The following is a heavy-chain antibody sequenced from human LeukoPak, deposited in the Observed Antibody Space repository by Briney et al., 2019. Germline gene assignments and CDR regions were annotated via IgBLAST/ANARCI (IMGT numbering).Heavy chain of an antibody. Sequence: PGGSLRLSCAASGFTFSSYWMSWVRQAPGKGLEWVANIKQDGSEKYYVDSVKGRFTISRDNAKNTLYLQMNSLRAEDTAVYYCVRSAIFGVVNPSWFDPWGQGTLVTVSS. CDR1: GFTFSSYW. CDR2: IKQDGSEK. D-gene: IGHD3-3*01. V-gene: IGHV3-7*01. J-gene: IGHJ5*02. CDR3: VRSAIFGVVNPSWFDP.